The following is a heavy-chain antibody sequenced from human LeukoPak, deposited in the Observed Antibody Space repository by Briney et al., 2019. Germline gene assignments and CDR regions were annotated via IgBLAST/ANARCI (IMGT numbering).Heavy chain of an antibody. CDR1: GFSFSDYY. Sequence: GALRLSCGASGFSFSDYYMSWIRQAPGKGLEWVSYISPGGSTFYYADSVKGRFTISRDNAKNSLYLQMNSLRAEDTAVYYCARVERAGNSGWYFVYWGQGTLVTVSS. CDR3: ARVERAGNSGWYFVY. D-gene: IGHD6-19*01. CDR2: ISPGGSTF. J-gene: IGHJ4*02. V-gene: IGHV3-11*01.